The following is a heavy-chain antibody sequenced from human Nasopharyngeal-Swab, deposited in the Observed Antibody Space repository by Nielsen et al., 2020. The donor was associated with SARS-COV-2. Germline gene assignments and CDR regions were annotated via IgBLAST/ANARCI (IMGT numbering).Heavy chain of an antibody. D-gene: IGHD3-10*01. CDR1: GFSFNNYG. V-gene: IGHV3-30*18. CDR2: ISYEGSKK. CDR3: AKANVIFWFGQFKNDGFDI. Sequence: GESLKISCTASGFSFNNYGMHWVRQAPGKGLEWVAVISYEGSKKKYVESVEGRFTISRDFSKNTLYLQMNSLRPEDTAMYYCAKANVIFWFGQFKNDGFDIWGQGTMVVVSS. J-gene: IGHJ3*02.